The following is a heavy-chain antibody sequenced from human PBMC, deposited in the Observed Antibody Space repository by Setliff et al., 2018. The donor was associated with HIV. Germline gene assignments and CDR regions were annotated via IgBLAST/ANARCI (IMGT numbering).Heavy chain of an antibody. CDR3: AREARAYYYMDV. Sequence: GGSLRLSCAGSGFTFNNFWMAWVRQAPGKGLEWLSSIDRYGNEIYYGDAVQGRSTISRDNAKNSLYLEIKSLRAEDTAVYYCAREARAYYYMDVWGKGTTVTVSS. CDR2: IDRYGNEI. J-gene: IGHJ6*03. V-gene: IGHV3-21*04. CDR1: GFTFNNFW.